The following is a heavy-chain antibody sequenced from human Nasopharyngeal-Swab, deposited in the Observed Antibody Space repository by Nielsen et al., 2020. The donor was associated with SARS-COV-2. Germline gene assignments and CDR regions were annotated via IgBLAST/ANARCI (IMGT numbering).Heavy chain of an antibody. CDR2: INSDGSST. CDR3: ARDLPPLYYYYYGMDV. CDR1: GFTFSSYW. Sequence: GESLKISFAASGFTFSSYWMHWVRQAPGKGLVWVSRINSDGSSTSYADSVKGRFTISRDNAKNALYLQMNSLRAEDTAVYYCARDLPPLYYYYYGMDVWGQGTTVTVSS. J-gene: IGHJ6*02. V-gene: IGHV3-74*01.